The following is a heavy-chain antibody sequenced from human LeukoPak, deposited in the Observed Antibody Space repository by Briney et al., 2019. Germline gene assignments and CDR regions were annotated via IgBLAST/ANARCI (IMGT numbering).Heavy chain of an antibody. J-gene: IGHJ3*02. CDR2: TYYRSKWYN. CDR3: AKDGTMRSGPAFDI. Sequence: SQTLSLTCAISGDSVSSNSAAWNWIRQSPSRGLEWLGRTYYRSKWYNDYAVSVKSRITINPDTSKNLFSLQLNSVTPEDTAVYYCAKDGTMRSGPAFDIWGQGTMVTVSS. CDR1: GDSVSSNSAA. V-gene: IGHV6-1*01. D-gene: IGHD3-3*01.